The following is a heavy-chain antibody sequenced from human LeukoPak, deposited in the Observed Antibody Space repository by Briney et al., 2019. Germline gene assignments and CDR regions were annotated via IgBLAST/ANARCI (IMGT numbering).Heavy chain of an antibody. V-gene: IGHV3-33*01. CDR1: GFAFSNYG. Sequence: PGRSLRLSCSASGFAFSNYGVHWVRQAPGKGLEWVAVIWYDGSYKYYADSVKGRFTISRDNSKNTLYLQMNSLRAEDMAVYYCAREYFYDSSGYSDAFDIWGQGTMVTVSS. CDR3: AREYFYDSSGYSDAFDI. CDR2: IWYDGSYK. J-gene: IGHJ3*02. D-gene: IGHD3-22*01.